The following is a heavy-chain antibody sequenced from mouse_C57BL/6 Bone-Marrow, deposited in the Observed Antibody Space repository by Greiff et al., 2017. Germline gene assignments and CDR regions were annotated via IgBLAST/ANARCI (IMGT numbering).Heavy chain of an antibody. V-gene: IGHV1-80*01. D-gene: IGHD1-1*01. J-gene: IGHJ3*01. CDR2: IYPGDGDT. CDR3: ARCSSYSAWFAY. Sequence: VQLQQPGAELVKPGASVKISCKASGYAFSSYWMNWVKQRPGKGLEWIGQIYPGDGDTNYNGKFKGKATLTADKSSSTAYMQLSSLTSEDSAVYFCARCSSYSAWFAYWGQGTLVTVSA. CDR1: GYAFSSYW.